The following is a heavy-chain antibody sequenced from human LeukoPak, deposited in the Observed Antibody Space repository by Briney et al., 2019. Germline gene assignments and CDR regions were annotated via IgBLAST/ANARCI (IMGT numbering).Heavy chain of an antibody. CDR1: GYTFTSYG. CDR3: ARDPPLLWFGGAYYFDY. J-gene: IGHJ4*02. D-gene: IGHD3-10*01. CDR2: ISAYNGNT. Sequence: GASVKVSCKASGYTFTSYGISWVRQAPGQGLEWMGWISAYNGNTNYAQKLQGRVTMTTDTSTSTAYMELRSLRSDDTAVYYCARDPPLLWFGGAYYFDYWGQGTLVTVSS. V-gene: IGHV1-18*01.